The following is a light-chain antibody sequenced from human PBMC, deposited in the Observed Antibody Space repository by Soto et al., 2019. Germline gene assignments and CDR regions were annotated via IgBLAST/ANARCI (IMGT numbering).Light chain of an antibody. CDR2: RAS. V-gene: IGKV1-5*03. Sequence: DIQMTQSPSTLSASVGDRVTITCRASQSITDWLAWYQQKPGKAPRLLIYRASSLESGVPSRFSGSGSGTEFTLIISSLQPDDFATYYCQQCHTYPYTFGQGTELEI. J-gene: IGKJ2*01. CDR1: QSITDW. CDR3: QQCHTYPYT.